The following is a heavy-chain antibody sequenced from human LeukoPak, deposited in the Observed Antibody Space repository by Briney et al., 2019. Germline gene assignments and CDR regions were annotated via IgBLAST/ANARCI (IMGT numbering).Heavy chain of an antibody. CDR1: GGSISSYY. J-gene: IGHJ4*02. CDR3: ARVYEEGPQYYLDY. V-gene: IGHV4-59*01. Sequence: PSETLSPTCTVYGGSISSYYCSWIRQPPGKGLGWNRYIYYSGRTNYNPSLKSRVTISVDTPKNQFSLKLSSVTAEDTTVHYCARVYEEGPQYYLDYWGEGGLVTVCS. D-gene: IGHD2-8*01. CDR2: IYYSGRT.